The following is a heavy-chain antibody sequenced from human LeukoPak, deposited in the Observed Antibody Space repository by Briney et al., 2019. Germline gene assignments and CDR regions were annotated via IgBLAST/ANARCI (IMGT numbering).Heavy chain of an antibody. D-gene: IGHD1-26*01. J-gene: IGHJ4*02. CDR2: IYYGGNT. Sequence: SETLSLTCTVSGDSLSSGGYYWNWIRQHPEKGLEWIGYIYYGGNTYYNPSLQSRLTISLDTSKNQFPLILTSVTAADTAVYYCARDTGRSGRYWYDYWGQGTLVTVSS. CDR1: GDSLSSGGYY. CDR3: ARDTGRSGRYWYDY. V-gene: IGHV4-31*03.